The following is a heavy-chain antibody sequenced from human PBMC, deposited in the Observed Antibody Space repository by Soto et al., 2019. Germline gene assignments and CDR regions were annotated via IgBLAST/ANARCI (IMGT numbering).Heavy chain of an antibody. Sequence: SETLSLTCAVSGDPISSSHGWSWVRQPPGKGLEWVGEIAHSGSTNYKEIYDTGSTNYNPSLKSRVTISVDRSKNQFSLKLSSVTAADTAVYYCARVPDYWGQGTLVTVAS. J-gene: IGHJ4*02. CDR1: GDPISSSHG. CDR3: ARVPDY. V-gene: IGHV4-4*02. CDR2: IAHSGSTNYKEIYDTGST.